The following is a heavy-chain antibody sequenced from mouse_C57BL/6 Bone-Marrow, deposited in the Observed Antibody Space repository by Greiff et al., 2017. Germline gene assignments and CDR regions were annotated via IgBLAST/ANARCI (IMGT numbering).Heavy chain of an antibody. CDR2: ISSGGSYT. CDR3: ARSTIYYYAMDY. D-gene: IGHD2-1*01. J-gene: IGHJ4*01. V-gene: IGHV5-6*01. Sequence: EVKLQESGGDLVKPGGSLKLSCAASGFTFSSSGMSWVRQTPDKRLEWVATISSGGSYTYYPDSVKGRFTISRDNAKNTLYLQRSSLKSEDTARDYCARSTIYYYAMDYGGQGTSVTVSS. CDR1: GFTFSSSG.